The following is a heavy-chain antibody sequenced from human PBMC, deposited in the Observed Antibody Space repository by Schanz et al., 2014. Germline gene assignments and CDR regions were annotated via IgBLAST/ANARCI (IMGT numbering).Heavy chain of an antibody. Sequence: VQLVESGGGLVKPGESLRLSCAASGFIFSSYGMHWVRQSPGKGLEWVALISYDGSNKYYADSVKGRFTISRDSSKNTLYLQVNSLRAEDTAVYYCAGAVATIRADSFDIWGQGTMVAVSS. J-gene: IGHJ3*02. CDR1: GFIFSSYG. V-gene: IGHV3-30*03. CDR3: AGAVATIRADSFDI. D-gene: IGHD5-12*01. CDR2: ISYDGSNK.